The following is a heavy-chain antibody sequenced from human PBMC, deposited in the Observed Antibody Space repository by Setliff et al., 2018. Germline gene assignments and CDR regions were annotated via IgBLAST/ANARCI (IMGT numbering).Heavy chain of an antibody. D-gene: IGHD3-3*01. J-gene: IGHJ6*03. Sequence: SETLSLTCTVSGGSVGSDFSYWTWIRQPAGKGLEWIGQIYTSWSTNYNPSLKSRVTISLDASKNQFSLRLTSVTAADTAVCYCARVTGFFYVDAWGKGTTVTVSS. CDR1: GGSVGSDFSY. CDR2: IYTSWST. V-gene: IGHV4-61*09. CDR3: ARVTGFFYVDA.